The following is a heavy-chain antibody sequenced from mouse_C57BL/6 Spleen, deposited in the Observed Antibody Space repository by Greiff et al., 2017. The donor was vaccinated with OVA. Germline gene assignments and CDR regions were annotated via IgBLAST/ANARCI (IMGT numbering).Heavy chain of an antibody. V-gene: IGHV1-55*01. Sequence: QVQLQQPGAELVKPGASVKMSCKASGYTFTSYWITWVKQRPGQGLEWIGDIYPGSGSTNYNEKFKSKATLTVDTSSSTAYMQLSSLTSEASAVYYCARSGYGNFAWFAYWGKGTLVTVAA. CDR2: IYPGSGST. CDR1: GYTFTSYW. D-gene: IGHD2-10*02. J-gene: IGHJ3*01. CDR3: ARSGYGNFAWFAY.